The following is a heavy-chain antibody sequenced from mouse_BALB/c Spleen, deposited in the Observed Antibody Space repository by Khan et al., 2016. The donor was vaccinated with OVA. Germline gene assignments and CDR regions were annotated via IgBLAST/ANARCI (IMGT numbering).Heavy chain of an antibody. J-gene: IGHJ3*01. CDR2: IFPGDGST. CDR1: GYTFTSYD. D-gene: IGHD2-14*01. Sequence: QVQLQQSGAELVKPGTSVKLSCKASGYTFTSYDINWVRQRPEQGLDWIGWIFPGDGSTKYNEKFKGKDTLTTDKSSSTAYMQLSRLTSEDSAAYFCARGGYGGFAYWGQGTLVTVSA. CDR3: ARGGYGGFAY. V-gene: IGHV1-85*01.